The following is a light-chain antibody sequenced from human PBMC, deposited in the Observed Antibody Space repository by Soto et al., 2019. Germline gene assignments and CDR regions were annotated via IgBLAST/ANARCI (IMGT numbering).Light chain of an antibody. V-gene: IGLV2-23*02. Sequence: QSALTQAASVSGSPGQSITISCTGTSSDVGSYNLVSWYQQHPGKAPKLMIYEVSKRPSGLSNHFSGSKSGNTASLTISGLQAEDEAGYYCCSYAGSRTPLIFGTGTKLTVL. CDR3: CSYAGSRTPLI. J-gene: IGLJ1*01. CDR2: EVS. CDR1: SSDVGSYNL.